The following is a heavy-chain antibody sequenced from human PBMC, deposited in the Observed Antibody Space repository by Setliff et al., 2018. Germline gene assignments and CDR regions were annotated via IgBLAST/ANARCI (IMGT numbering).Heavy chain of an antibody. V-gene: IGHV4-30-4*08. CDR3: AREGSYDSIRFYGMDV. CDR1: GGSISSGDYY. J-gene: IGHJ6*02. D-gene: IGHD3-22*01. CDR2: IYYSGST. Sequence: PSETLSLTCTVSGGSISSGDYYWSWIRQPPGKGLEWIGYIYYSGSTYYNPSLKSRVTISVDTSKNQFSLKLSSVTAADTAVYYCAREGSYDSIRFYGMDVWGQGTTVTGSS.